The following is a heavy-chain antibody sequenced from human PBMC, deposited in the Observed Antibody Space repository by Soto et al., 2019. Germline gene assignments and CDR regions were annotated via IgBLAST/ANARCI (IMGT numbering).Heavy chain of an antibody. D-gene: IGHD6-6*01. CDR3: ARVIAARPPAYYYYGMDV. CDR2: ISYDGSNK. Sequence: LRLSCAASGFTFSSYAMHWVRQAPGKGLEWVAVISYDGSNKYYADSVKGRFTISRDNSKNTLYLQMNSLRAEDTAVYYCARVIAARPPAYYYYGMDVWGQGTTVTVSS. CDR1: GFTFSSYA. J-gene: IGHJ6*02. V-gene: IGHV3-30-3*01.